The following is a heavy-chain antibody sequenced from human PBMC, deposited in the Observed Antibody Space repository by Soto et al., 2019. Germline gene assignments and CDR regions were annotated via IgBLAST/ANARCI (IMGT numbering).Heavy chain of an antibody. J-gene: IGHJ4*02. CDR3: ARGPGGFGDFSLDY. V-gene: IGHV4-4*07. CDR2: IYSGGST. D-gene: IGHD4-17*01. CDR1: GGSISQYY. Sequence: QVQLQESGPGLVKPSETLSLSCGVSGGSISQYYWSLIRQPSGKGLEWIGRIYSGGSTNYNPSLESRVTMSVDTSKNKFSLKLSSVTAADTAVYHCARGPGGFGDFSLDYWGQGTLVTVSS.